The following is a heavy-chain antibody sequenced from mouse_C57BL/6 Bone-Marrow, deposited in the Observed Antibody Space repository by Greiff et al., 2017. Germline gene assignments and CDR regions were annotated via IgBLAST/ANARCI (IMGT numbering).Heavy chain of an antibody. CDR3: ARLGSGYLAY. CDR2: ISSGGSYT. Sequence: EVQRVESGGDLVKPGGSLKLSCAASGFTFSSYGMSWVRQTPDKRLEWVATISSGGSYTYYPDSVKGRFTISRDNAKNTLYLQMSSLKSEDTAMYYCARLGSGYLAYWGQGTLVTVSA. V-gene: IGHV5-6*01. J-gene: IGHJ3*01. CDR1: GFTFSSYG. D-gene: IGHD3-2*02.